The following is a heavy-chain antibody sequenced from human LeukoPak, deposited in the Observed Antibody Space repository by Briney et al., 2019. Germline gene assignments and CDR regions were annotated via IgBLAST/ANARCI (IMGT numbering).Heavy chain of an antibody. D-gene: IGHD3-16*01. V-gene: IGHV1-2*02. CDR3: ATQRGSYLWGTDFDY. CDR1: GYTFTGQY. CDR2: INPNSGDT. J-gene: IGHJ4*02. Sequence: ASVKVSCKASGYTFTGQYMHWVRQAPGQGLEWMGWINPNSGDTKYAQKFQGRVTMTRDTSISTAYMELSRLRSDDTAVYYCATQRGSYLWGTDFDYWGQGTLVTVSS.